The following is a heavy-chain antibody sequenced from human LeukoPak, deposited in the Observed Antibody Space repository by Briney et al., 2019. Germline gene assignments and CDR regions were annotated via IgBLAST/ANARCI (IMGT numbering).Heavy chain of an antibody. J-gene: IGHJ6*04. CDR1: GGSFSGYY. CDR3: ARAPYCSGGSCYFLYYYYYGMDV. V-gene: IGHV4-34*01. CDR2: INHSGST. D-gene: IGHD2-15*01. Sequence: SETLSLTCAVYGGSFSGYYWSWIRQPPGKGLEWIGEINHSGSTNYYPSLKSRVTISVDTSKNQFSLKLSSVTAADTAVYYCARAPYCSGGSCYFLYYYYYGMDVWGKGTTVTVSS.